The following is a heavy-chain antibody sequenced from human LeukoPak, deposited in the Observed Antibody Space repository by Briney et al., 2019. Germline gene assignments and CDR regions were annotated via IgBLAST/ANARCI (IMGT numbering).Heavy chain of an antibody. Sequence: SETLSLTCAVYGGSFSGYYWSWIRQPPGKGLEWIGEINHSGSTNYNPSLKSRVTISVDTSKNQFSLKLSSVTAADTAVYYCAGERYSGYDLVDYWGQGTLVTVSS. CDR3: AGERYSGYDLVDY. CDR1: GGSFSGYY. D-gene: IGHD5-12*01. CDR2: INHSGST. V-gene: IGHV4-34*01. J-gene: IGHJ4*02.